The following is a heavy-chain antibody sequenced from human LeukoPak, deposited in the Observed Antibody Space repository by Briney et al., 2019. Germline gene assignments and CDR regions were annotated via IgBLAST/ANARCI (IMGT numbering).Heavy chain of an antibody. CDR3: VRDLFGVVSAVGMDV. CDR1: GGSLRYYY. Sequence: SETLSLTRTVSGGSLRYYYWTCVRHPPGKGLEWMGYVYHSGSTNYNPSLKSRVTISIDTSKKQFSLKLRSVTAADTAVDYCVRDLFGVVSAVGMDVWGQGTTVTVSS. J-gene: IGHJ6*02. D-gene: IGHD3-3*01. CDR2: VYHSGST. V-gene: IGHV4-59*01.